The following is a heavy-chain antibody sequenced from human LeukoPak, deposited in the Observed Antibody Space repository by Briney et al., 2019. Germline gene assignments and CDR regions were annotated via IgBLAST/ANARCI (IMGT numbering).Heavy chain of an antibody. CDR1: GGSISSYY. D-gene: IGHD3-10*01. Sequence: PSETLSLTCTVSGGSISSYYWSWIRQPPGKGLEWIGYIYYSGSTNYNPSLKSRVTISVDTSKNQFSLKLSSVTAADTAVYYCARAGGSYYPIMYNWFDPWGQGTPVTVSS. CDR3: ARAGGSYYPIMYNWFDP. J-gene: IGHJ5*02. V-gene: IGHV4-59*01. CDR2: IYYSGST.